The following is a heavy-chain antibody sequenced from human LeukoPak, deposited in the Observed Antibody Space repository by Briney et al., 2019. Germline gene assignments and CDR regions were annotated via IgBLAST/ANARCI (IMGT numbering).Heavy chain of an antibody. CDR1: GFAFSSFA. D-gene: IGHD2-2*01. CDR3: ATSGGFVLPNAITGNWYMDV. J-gene: IGHJ6*03. Sequence: GGSLRLSCAASGFAFSSFAMGWVRQSPGKGLEWLSTINGGGNTTFYADSVKGRFTISRDNAQNSLFLQMNSLRAEDTAVYFCATSGGFVLPNAITGNWYMDVWGRGTSVTVSS. V-gene: IGHV3-23*01. CDR2: INGGGNTT.